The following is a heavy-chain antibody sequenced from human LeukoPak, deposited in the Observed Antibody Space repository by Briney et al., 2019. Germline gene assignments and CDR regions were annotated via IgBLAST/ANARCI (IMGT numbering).Heavy chain of an antibody. CDR2: IYYSGST. D-gene: IGHD2-21*02. CDR3: ARARFNCGGDCHYYMDV. J-gene: IGHJ6*03. V-gene: IGHV4-39*07. Sequence: SETLSLTCTVSGGSISSYYWGWIRQPPGKGLEWIGSIYYSGSTYYNPSLKSRVTISVDTSKNQFSLKLSSVPAADTAVYYCARARFNCGGDCHYYMDVWGKGTTVTVSS. CDR1: GGSISSYY.